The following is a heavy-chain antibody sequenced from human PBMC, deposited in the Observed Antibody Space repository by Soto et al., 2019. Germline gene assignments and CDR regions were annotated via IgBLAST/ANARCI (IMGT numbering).Heavy chain of an antibody. Sequence: SETLSLTCTVSGASISSGGYYWSWTRHHPWKGLEWIGYIYYSGSTYYNPSLKSRVTMSVDTSKNQFSLKLSSVTAADTAVYYCARDANRYASGSYGMDVWGQGXTVTVSS. D-gene: IGHD3-10*01. J-gene: IGHJ6*02. CDR1: GASISSGGYY. CDR2: IYYSGST. CDR3: ARDANRYASGSYGMDV. V-gene: IGHV4-31*03.